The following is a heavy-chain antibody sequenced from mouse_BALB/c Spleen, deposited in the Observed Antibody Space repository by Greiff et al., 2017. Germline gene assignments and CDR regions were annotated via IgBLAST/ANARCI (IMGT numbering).Heavy chain of an antibody. CDR3: AIVMITTGDY. J-gene: IGHJ2*01. CDR1: GYTFTSYV. V-gene: IGHV1-14*01. D-gene: IGHD2-4*01. Sequence: VQLKESGPELVKPGASVKMSCKASGYTFTSYVMHWVKQKPGQGLEWIGYINPYNDGTKYNEKFKGKATLTSDKSSSTAYMELSSLTSEDSAVYYCAIVMITTGDYWGQGTTLTVSS. CDR2: INPYNDGT.